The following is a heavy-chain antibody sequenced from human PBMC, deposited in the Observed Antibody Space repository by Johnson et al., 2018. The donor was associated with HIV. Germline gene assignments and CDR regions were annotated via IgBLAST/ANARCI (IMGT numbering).Heavy chain of an antibody. CDR1: GFTFSSYA. J-gene: IGHJ3*02. CDR2: ISYDGSNK. CDR3: ARERKSKDAFDI. Sequence: QVQLVESGGGVVQPGRSLRLSCAASGFTFSSYAMHGVRQAPGKGLEWVAVISYDGSNKYYADSVKGRFTISRDNSKNTLYLQMNSLRAEDTAVYYCARERKSKDAFDIWGQGTMVTVSS. V-gene: IGHV3-30-3*01.